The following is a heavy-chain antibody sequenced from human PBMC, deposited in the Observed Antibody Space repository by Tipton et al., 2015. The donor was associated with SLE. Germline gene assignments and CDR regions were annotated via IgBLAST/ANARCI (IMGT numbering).Heavy chain of an antibody. V-gene: IGHV4-39*07. D-gene: IGHD3-10*01. CDR3: ARDRCFRQGRGAFDL. J-gene: IGHJ3*01. CDR2: IFYSGSFSGGST. Sequence: TLSLTCTVSGGSISCTYYWGWIRQPPGKGLEWIGSIFYSGSFSGGSTYYNPSLKSRVTISVDTSKNQFSLKLSSVTAADTAVHYCARDRCFRQGRGAFDLWDPVTLVTVTS. CDR1: GGSISCTYY.